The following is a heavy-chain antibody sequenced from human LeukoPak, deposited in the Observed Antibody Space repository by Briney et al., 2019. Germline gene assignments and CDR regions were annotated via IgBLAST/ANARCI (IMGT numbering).Heavy chain of an antibody. Sequence: PSETLFLTCNVSGASISGHYWSWIRHPAGKSLEWIGRIHTSGSPIYNPSLSSRVTMSVDTSKGQFSLTMNSLTAADTAIYYCARQRLDGDILGFDWWGQGTLVTVSS. CDR2: IHTSGSP. J-gene: IGHJ4*02. CDR3: ARQRLDGDILGFDW. CDR1: GASISGHY. D-gene: IGHD2-21*01. V-gene: IGHV4-4*07.